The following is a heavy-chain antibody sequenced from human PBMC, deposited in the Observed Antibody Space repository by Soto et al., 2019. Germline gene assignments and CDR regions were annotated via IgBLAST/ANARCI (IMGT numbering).Heavy chain of an antibody. CDR3: AKDLEGSGSYYYYGMDV. J-gene: IGHJ6*02. Sequence: GGSLRLSCAASGFTFSSYGMHCVRQAPGKGLEWVAVISYDGSNKYYADDVKGRFTISRDNSKNTLYLQINSLMAEETAVYYWAKDLEGSGSYYYYGMDVWGQGTTVTVSS. V-gene: IGHV3-30*18. D-gene: IGHD3-10*01. CDR1: GFTFSSYG. CDR2: ISYDGSNK.